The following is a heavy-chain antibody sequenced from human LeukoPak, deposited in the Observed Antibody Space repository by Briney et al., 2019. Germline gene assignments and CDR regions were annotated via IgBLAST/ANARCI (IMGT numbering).Heavy chain of an antibody. CDR3: AKDQGRIAAAGIDY. V-gene: IGHV3-23*01. D-gene: IGHD6-25*01. Sequence: GGSLRLSCAASGFTFSSYGMHWVRQAPGKGPEWVSAISGGGGSTYYADSVKGRFTISRDNSKNTLYLQMNSLRAEDTAVYYCAKDQGRIAAAGIDYWGQGTLVTVSS. J-gene: IGHJ4*02. CDR1: GFTFSSYG. CDR2: ISGGGGST.